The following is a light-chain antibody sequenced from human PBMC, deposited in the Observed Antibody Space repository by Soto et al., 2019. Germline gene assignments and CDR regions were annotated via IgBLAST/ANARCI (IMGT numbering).Light chain of an antibody. J-gene: IGKJ3*01. CDR1: QSVSSS. CDR2: GAS. CDR3: QQYNDWPT. V-gene: IGKV3-15*01. Sequence: EILMTQYPDTLSVSPVQRVTLSCRASQSVSSSLAWYQQKPGQAPRLLIYGASSRATGIPARFSGSGSGTEFTLTISSLRSEDFAIYFCQQYNDWPTFGPGTKVDIK.